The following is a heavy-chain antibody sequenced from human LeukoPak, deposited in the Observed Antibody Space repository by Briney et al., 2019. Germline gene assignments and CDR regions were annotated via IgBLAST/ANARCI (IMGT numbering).Heavy chain of an antibody. CDR3: TRCVGYDFWSGYYQYYFDY. Sequence: PGGSLRLSCTASGFTFGDYAMSWVRQAPGKGLEWVGFIRSKAYGGTTEYAASVKGRFTISRDDSKSIAYLQMNSLKTEDTAVYYCTRCVGYDFWSGYYQYYFDYWGQGTLVTVSS. D-gene: IGHD3-3*01. V-gene: IGHV3-49*04. J-gene: IGHJ4*02. CDR2: IRSKAYGGTT. CDR1: GFTFGDYA.